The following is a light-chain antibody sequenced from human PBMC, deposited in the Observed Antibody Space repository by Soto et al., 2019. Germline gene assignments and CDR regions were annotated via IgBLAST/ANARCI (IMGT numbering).Light chain of an antibody. CDR1: QSVGTY. J-gene: IGKJ4*01. Sequence: EIVLTQSPATLSLSPGERATLSCRASQSVGTYLAWYQQKPDQAPRLLIYGASNRATGIPARFSGSGSGTDFTLTLSSLEPEDFAVYYCQQRSDWPLTFGGGTKVEIK. CDR3: QQRSDWPLT. V-gene: IGKV3-11*01. CDR2: GAS.